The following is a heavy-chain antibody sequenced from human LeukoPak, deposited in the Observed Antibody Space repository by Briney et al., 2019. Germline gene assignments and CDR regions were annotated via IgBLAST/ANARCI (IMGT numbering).Heavy chain of an antibody. J-gene: IGHJ4*02. CDR3: ARSGNYVNRDY. D-gene: IGHD1-26*01. V-gene: IGHV3-48*01. CDR2: ISSSSSTI. CDR1: GFTFSSYS. Sequence: GGSLRLSCAASGFTFSSYSMNWVRQAPGKGLEWVSYISSSSSTIYYADSVKGRFTISRDNAKNSLYLQMNSLRAEDTAVYYCARSGNYVNRDYWGQGTLVTVSS.